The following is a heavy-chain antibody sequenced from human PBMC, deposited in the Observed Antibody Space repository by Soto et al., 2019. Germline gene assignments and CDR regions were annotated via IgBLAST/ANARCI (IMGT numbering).Heavy chain of an antibody. D-gene: IGHD7-27*01. CDR1: GFTFSDHY. J-gene: IGHJ2*01. Sequence: EVQLVESGGGLVQPGGSLRLSCAAAGFTFSDHYFDWVRQAPGKGLEWVARIRNKANSYPTAYAASVKGRFTVSRDDSKNSVCLQMNRLRTEDTAVYYCASVRLGTQNYFVFWGRGILVTVSS. CDR3: ASVRLGTQNYFVF. V-gene: IGHV3-72*01. CDR2: IRNKANSYPT.